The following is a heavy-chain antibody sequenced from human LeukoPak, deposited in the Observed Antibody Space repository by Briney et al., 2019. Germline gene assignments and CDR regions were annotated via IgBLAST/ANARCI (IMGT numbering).Heavy chain of an antibody. CDR1: GGTFSSYA. V-gene: IGHV1-69*13. CDR2: IIPIFGTA. D-gene: IGHD1-7*01. CDR3: ARDLRVTGTTHYYYYMDV. Sequence: ASVKVSCKASGGTFSSYAISWVRQAPGQGLEWMGGIIPIFGTANYAQKFQGRVTITADESTSTAYMELSSLRSEDTAVYYCARDLRVTGTTHYYYYMDVWGKGTTVTVSS. J-gene: IGHJ6*03.